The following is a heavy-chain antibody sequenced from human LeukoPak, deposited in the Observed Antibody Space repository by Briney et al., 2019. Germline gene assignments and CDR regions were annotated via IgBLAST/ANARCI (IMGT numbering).Heavy chain of an antibody. CDR2: IYTSGST. CDR1: GGSISSYN. Sequence: PSETLSLTCTVSGGSISSYNWSWIRQPAGKGLEWIGRIYTSGSTNYNPSLKSRVTMSVDTFKNQFSLKLSSVTAADTAVYYCARGRDYTKTTYYMDVWGKGTTVTVSS. D-gene: IGHD4-11*01. J-gene: IGHJ6*03. V-gene: IGHV4-4*07. CDR3: ARGRDYTKTTYYMDV.